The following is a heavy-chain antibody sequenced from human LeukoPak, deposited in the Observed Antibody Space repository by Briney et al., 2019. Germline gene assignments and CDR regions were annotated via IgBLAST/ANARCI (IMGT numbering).Heavy chain of an antibody. Sequence: SETLSLTCAGYGGSFSGYYWSWIRQPPGKGPEGIGEINHSGNPHYNPSLKYRVTISLDTSNNQFSLKLSSVTAADTAVYYCARGQYYGSGSYFHYYHGMDVWGQGTTVTVSS. D-gene: IGHD3-10*01. V-gene: IGHV4-34*01. CDR1: GGSFSGYY. CDR3: ARGQYYGSGSYFHYYHGMDV. J-gene: IGHJ6*02. CDR2: INHSGNP.